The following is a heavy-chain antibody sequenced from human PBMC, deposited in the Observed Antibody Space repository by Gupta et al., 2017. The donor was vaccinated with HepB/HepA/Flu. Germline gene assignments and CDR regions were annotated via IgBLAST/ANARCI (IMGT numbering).Heavy chain of an antibody. V-gene: IGHV4-31*03. D-gene: IGHD3-22*01. Sequence: QVQLQESGPGLVKPSQTLSLTCTVSGGSIRSGGYYWSWIRQHPGKGLEWIGYIYYSGSTYYNPSLKSRVTISVDTSKNQFSLKLSSVTAADTAVYYCARGGTYDSSGYYYYYYGMDVWGQGTTVTVSS. CDR3: ARGGTYDSSGYYYYYYGMDV. J-gene: IGHJ6*02. CDR1: GGSIRSGGYY. CDR2: IYYSGST.